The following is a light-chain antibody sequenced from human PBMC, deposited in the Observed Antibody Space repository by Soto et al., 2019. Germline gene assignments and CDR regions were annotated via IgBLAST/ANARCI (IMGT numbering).Light chain of an antibody. CDR1: QSVRSW. Sequence: DIQMTQSPSTLSASVGDRVTITCRASQSVRSWLAWYQQKPGRAPKFLIYDASSLESGVPSRFIGSGYGTEFTLTISNLQPDDFAPYYCQQYDNYPLTFGGGTQVEI. V-gene: IGKV1-5*01. CDR2: DAS. CDR3: QQYDNYPLT. J-gene: IGKJ4*01.